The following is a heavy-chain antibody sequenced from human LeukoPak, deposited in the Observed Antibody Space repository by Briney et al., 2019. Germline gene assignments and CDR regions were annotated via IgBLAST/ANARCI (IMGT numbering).Heavy chain of an antibody. CDR2: IIPIFGTA. CDR3: ARGDEYYFDY. Sequence: ASVKVSCKASGYTFTSYGFSWVRQAPGQGLEWMGGIIPIFGTANYAQKFQGRVTITADESTSTAYMELSSLRSEDTAVYYCARGDEYYFDYWGQGTLVAVSS. V-gene: IGHV1-69*13. J-gene: IGHJ4*02. CDR1: GYTFTSYG.